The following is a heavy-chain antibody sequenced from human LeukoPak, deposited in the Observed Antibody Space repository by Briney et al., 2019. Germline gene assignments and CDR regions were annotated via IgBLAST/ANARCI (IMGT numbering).Heavy chain of an antibody. D-gene: IGHD3-3*01. V-gene: IGHV3-7*01. CDR2: IKQDGSEK. J-gene: IGHJ4*02. CDR1: GFTFSSYW. Sequence: GGSLRLSCAASGFTFSSYWMSWVRQAPGKGLEWVANIKQDGSEKYYVDSVKGRFTISRDNAKNSLYLQMDSLRAEDTAVYYWARDFGGYYDFWSGYPKLGYFDYWGQGTLVTVSS. CDR3: ARDFGGYYDFWSGYPKLGYFDY.